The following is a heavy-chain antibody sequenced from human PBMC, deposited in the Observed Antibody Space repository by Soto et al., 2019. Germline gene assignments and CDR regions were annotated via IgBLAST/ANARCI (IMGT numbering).Heavy chain of an antibody. D-gene: IGHD6-6*01. J-gene: IGHJ6*02. CDR3: ARHRGPARYFYYYGLDV. V-gene: IGHV5-51*01. CDR1: GYSFTTYW. Sequence: PGESLKISCNGSGYSFTTYWIGWVRQMPGKGLEWMGIIYPGDSDTRYSPSFQGQVTISADKSISTAYLQWSSLKASDTAMYYCARHRGPARYFYYYGLDVWGQGTTVTVS. CDR2: IYPGDSDT.